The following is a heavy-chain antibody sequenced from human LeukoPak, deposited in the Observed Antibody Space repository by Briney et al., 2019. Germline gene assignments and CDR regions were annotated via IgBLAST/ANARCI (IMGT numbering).Heavy chain of an antibody. CDR3: ARGQKYKYGYTVTELGSGYFDY. Sequence: GGSLRLSCAASGFTFDDYGMSWVRQAPGKGLEWVSGINWNGGSTGYADSVKGRFTISRDNAKNSLYLQMNSLRAEDTALYYCARGQKYKYGYTVTELGSGYFDYWGQGTLVTVSS. J-gene: IGHJ4*02. V-gene: IGHV3-20*04. D-gene: IGHD5-18*01. CDR1: GFTFDDYG. CDR2: INWNGGST.